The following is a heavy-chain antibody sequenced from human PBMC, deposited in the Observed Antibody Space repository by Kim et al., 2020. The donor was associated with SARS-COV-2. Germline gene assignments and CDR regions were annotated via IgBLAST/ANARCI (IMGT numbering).Heavy chain of an antibody. CDR2: SNHSGDT. CDR1: GGSFSGYF. CDR3: TFWTRGGRLPFDY. V-gene: IGHV4-34*01. D-gene: IGHD3-3*01. Sequence: SETLSLTCAVYGGSFSGYFCRLNCLPPGTGQGRIGDSNHSGDTNNNPSLKSRVTMSVETSKNQFSLKLRSVTAADTAVYFCTFWTRGGRLPFDYWGQGTLVTVSS. J-gene: IGHJ4*02.